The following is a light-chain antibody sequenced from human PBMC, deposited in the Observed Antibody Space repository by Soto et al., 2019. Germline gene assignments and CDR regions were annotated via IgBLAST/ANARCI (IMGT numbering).Light chain of an antibody. CDR1: QGISSA. V-gene: IGKV1-13*02. CDR3: QQFNSYPHS. Sequence: AIQLTQSPTSLSESVGDSVTITCRASQGISSALAWFQQTPGKTPKLLIYDASTLESGVPSRFSGSGSGTDFALTISSLQPEDFATYYCQQFNSYPHSFGQGTKLEIK. J-gene: IGKJ2*01. CDR2: DAS.